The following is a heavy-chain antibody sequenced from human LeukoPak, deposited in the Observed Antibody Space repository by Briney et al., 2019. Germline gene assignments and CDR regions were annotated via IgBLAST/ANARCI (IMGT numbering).Heavy chain of an antibody. D-gene: IGHD4-17*01. CDR1: GDTFSSYA. V-gene: IGHV1-69*05. J-gene: IGHJ3*02. Sequence: RRASVKVSCKASGDTFSSYAISWVRQAPGQGLEWMGRIIPIFGTANYAQKFQGRVTITTDESTSTAYMELSSLRSEDTAVYYCARELGDYGDYVDAFDIWGQGTMVTVSS. CDR3: ARELGDYGDYVDAFDI. CDR2: IIPIFGTA.